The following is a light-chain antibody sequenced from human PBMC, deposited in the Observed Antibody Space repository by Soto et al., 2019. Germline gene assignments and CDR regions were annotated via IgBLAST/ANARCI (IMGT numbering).Light chain of an antibody. CDR2: EVS. Sequence: QSALTQPASVSGSPGQSITISCTGTSTDVGGYKYVSWYQQHSGKAPKLMIYEVSNRPSGVSNRFSGSKSGNTASLTISGLQAEDEADYYCSAYTSSLTLYVFGSGTKLTVL. CDR1: STDVGGYKY. J-gene: IGLJ1*01. V-gene: IGLV2-14*01. CDR3: SAYTSSLTLYV.